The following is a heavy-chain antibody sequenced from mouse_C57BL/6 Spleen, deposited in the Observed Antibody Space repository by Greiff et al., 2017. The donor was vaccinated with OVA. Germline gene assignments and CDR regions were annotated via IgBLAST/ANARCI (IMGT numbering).Heavy chain of an antibody. D-gene: IGHD2-5*01. CDR1: GFTFSDYY. CDR2: ISNGGGST. Sequence: EVKLMESGGGLVQPGGSLKLSCAASGFTFSDYYMYWVRQTPEKRLEWVAYISNGGGSTYYPDTVKGRFTISRDNAKNTLYLQMSRLKSEDTAMYYCARLAYYSNSYAMDYWGQGTSVTVSS. V-gene: IGHV5-12*01. CDR3: ARLAYYSNSYAMDY. J-gene: IGHJ4*01.